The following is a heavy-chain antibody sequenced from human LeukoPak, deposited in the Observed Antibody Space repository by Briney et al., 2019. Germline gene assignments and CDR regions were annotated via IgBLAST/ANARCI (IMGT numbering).Heavy chain of an antibody. CDR1: GGSISSGGYY. D-gene: IGHD3-22*01. V-gene: IGHV4-30-2*01. Sequence: SETLSLTCAVSGGSISSGGYYWSWIRQPPGKGLEWIGYIYHSGSTYYNPSLKSRVTISVDRSKNQFSLKLSSVTAADTAVYYYARVSITMIENWFDPWGQGTLVTVSS. CDR3: ARVSITMIENWFDP. CDR2: IYHSGST. J-gene: IGHJ5*02.